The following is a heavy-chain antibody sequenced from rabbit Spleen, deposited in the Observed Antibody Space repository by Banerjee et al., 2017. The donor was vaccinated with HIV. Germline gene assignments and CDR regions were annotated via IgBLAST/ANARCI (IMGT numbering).Heavy chain of an antibody. CDR1: GFSFTYIDY. D-gene: IGHD8-1*01. V-gene: IGHV1S40*01. J-gene: IGHJ6*01. Sequence: QSLEESGGDLVKPGASLTLTCTASGFSFTYIDYLCWVRQPPGKGPEWIACVAAGVSLTSYYATWAKGRFTISKTSSTTVTLQMTSLTAADTATYFSARDSGTSFSSYGMDLWGPGTLVTVS. CDR3: ARDSGTSFSSYGMDL. CDR2: VAAGVSLTS.